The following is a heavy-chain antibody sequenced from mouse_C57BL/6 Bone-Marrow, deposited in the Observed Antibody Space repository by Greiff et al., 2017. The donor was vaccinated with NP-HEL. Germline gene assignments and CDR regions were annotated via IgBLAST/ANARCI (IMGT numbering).Heavy chain of an antibody. Sequence: QVQLKQSGAELVKPGASVKLSCKASGYTFTEYTIHWVKQRSGRGLEWIGWFYPGSGSIKYNEKFKDKATLTGDKPSSTVYMELSRLTAYDSAVYYCARHGYGRSYGGWLAYWGQGSLVTVSA. J-gene: IGHJ3*01. CDR2: FYPGSGSI. V-gene: IGHV1-62-2*01. CDR1: GYTFTEYT. D-gene: IGHD1-1*01. CDR3: ARHGYGRSYGGWLAY.